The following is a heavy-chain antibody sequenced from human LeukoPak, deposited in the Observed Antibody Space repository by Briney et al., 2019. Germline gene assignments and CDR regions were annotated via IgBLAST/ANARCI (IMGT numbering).Heavy chain of an antibody. Sequence: GESLNISCNAAGYSFTTYCIGGLRQMPGKGLEWMGTISSADSDIRYSPSFQGQVTISSDKSISTAYLQWSSLKASDTAMYYCATLVGYCSFFDYWGQGTLVTVSS. CDR1: GYSFTTYC. CDR2: ISSADSDI. J-gene: IGHJ4*02. D-gene: IGHD2-15*01. CDR3: ATLVGYCSFFDY. V-gene: IGHV5-51*01.